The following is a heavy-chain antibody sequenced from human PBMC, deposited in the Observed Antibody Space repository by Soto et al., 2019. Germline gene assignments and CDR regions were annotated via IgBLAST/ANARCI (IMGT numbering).Heavy chain of an antibody. CDR2: ISGSGGTT. V-gene: IGHV3-23*01. CDR1: GFTFSSYA. CDR3: AKKADSSSPWGALDI. J-gene: IGHJ3*02. Sequence: EVQLLESGGGLVQPGGSLRLSCAASGFTFSSYAMTWVRQAPAQGLEWVSGISGSGGTTYYADSVQGRFTISRDSSKNTVYLQMDSLRVEDTAVYYCAKKADSSSPWGALDIWGQGRMVSVFS. D-gene: IGHD6-6*01.